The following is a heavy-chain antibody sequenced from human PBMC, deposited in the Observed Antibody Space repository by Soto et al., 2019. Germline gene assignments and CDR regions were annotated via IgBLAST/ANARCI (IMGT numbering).Heavy chain of an antibody. CDR2: ISAYNGNT. V-gene: IGHV1-18*01. J-gene: IGHJ4*02. CDR1: GYTFTSYG. D-gene: IGHD3-3*01. Sequence: ASVKVSCKASGYTFTSYGISWVRQAPGQGLEWMGWISAYNGNTNYVQKLQGRVTMTTDTSTSTAYMELRSLRSDDTAVYYCARDLGYYDFWSGWRALQRIDYWGQGTLVTGSS. CDR3: ARDLGYYDFWSGWRALQRIDY.